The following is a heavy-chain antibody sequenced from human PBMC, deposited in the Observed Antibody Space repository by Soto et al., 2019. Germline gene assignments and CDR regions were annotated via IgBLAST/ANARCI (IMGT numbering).Heavy chain of an antibody. D-gene: IGHD3-10*01. CDR2: ISGSGGTT. CDR3: AKGLYYYGSGSYNDY. CDR1: GFTFSSCA. V-gene: IGHV3-23*01. Sequence: GGSLRLSCAASGFTFSSCAMSWVRQAPGKGLEWVSLISGSGGTTYFADSVKGRFTISRDNSKNMLYLQMNSLRAEDTAVYYCAKGLYYYGSGSYNDYWGQGTLVTVSS. J-gene: IGHJ4*02.